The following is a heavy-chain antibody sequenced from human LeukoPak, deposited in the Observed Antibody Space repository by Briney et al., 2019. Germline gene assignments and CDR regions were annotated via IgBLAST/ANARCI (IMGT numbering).Heavy chain of an antibody. CDR2: IYTSGST. Sequence: SETLSLTCTVSGGSISSSSYYWGWIRQPAGKGLEWIGRIYTSGSTNYNPSLKSRVTMSVDTSKNQFSLKLSSVTAADTAVYYCALWFGEGWFDPWGQGTLVTVSS. CDR1: GGSISSSSYY. V-gene: IGHV4-61*02. D-gene: IGHD3-10*01. J-gene: IGHJ5*02. CDR3: ALWFGEGWFDP.